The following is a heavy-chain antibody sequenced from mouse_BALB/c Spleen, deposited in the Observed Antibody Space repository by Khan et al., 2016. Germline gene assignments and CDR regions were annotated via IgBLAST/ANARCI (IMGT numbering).Heavy chain of an antibody. D-gene: IGHD2-2*01. J-gene: IGHJ1*01. CDR3: ARDYGYDGDWYFDV. CDR2: MNTYTGEP. V-gene: IGHV9-3-1*01. Sequence: QIQLVQSGPELKKPGETVKISCKASGYTFTNYGMNWVKQAPGKGLKWMGWMNTYTGEPTYADDFKGRFAFSLKTSARTAYLQINNLTNEDTATYFCARDYGYDGDWYFDVWGAGTTVTVSS. CDR1: GYTFTNYG.